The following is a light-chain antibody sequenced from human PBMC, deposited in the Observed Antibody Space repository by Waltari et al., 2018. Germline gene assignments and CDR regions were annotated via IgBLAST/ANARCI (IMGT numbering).Light chain of an antibody. J-gene: IGLJ2*01. CDR3: SSYAGSSKGV. Sequence: QSALTQPASVSGSPGHSITTSPTGTRSDVGTYKRVSWYQQHPGKAPKLMIYAVSKRPSGVSDRFSGSKSGDMASLTISGLQPEDEAEYFCSSYAGSSKGVFGGGTKVTVL. CDR2: AVS. CDR1: RSDVGTYKR. V-gene: IGLV2-23*02.